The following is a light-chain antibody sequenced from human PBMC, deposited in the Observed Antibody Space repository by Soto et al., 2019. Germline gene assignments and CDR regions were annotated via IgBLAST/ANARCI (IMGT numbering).Light chain of an antibody. CDR3: QQTYSDIS. Sequence: DVRMTQSPSSLSASVGYTITITCRASRTIKTYLNWFKQKPGEPPRLLIYGASTLHDGVPSRLSGSGSGADFTLTISGMTPEDFASYHCQQTYSDISFGGGTKVDIK. CDR2: GAS. J-gene: IGKJ4*01. V-gene: IGKV1-39*01. CDR1: RTIKTY.